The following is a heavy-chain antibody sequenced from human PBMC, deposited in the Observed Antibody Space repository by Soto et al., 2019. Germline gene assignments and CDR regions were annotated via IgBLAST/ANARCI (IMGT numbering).Heavy chain of an antibody. D-gene: IGHD3-3*01. J-gene: IGHJ5*02. CDR3: ARLDFWSGYYTRWFDP. CDR1: GYTFTGYY. CDR2: INPNSGGT. V-gene: IGHV1-2*02. Sequence: ASVKVSCKASGYTFTGYYMHWVRQAPGQGLEWMGWINPNSGGTNYAQKFQGRVTMTRDTSISTAYMELSRLRSDDTAVYYCARLDFWSGYYTRWFDPWGQGTLVTV.